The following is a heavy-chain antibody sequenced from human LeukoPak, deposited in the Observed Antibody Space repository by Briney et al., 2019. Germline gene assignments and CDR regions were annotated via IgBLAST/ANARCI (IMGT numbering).Heavy chain of an antibody. Sequence: SETLSLTCTVSGGSISSGGYYWSWIRQHPGKGLEWIGYIYYSGSTYYTPSLKSRVTISVDTSKNQFSLKLSSVTAADTAVYYCARGSFVGSTSCDYWGQGTLVTVSS. V-gene: IGHV4-31*03. CDR2: IYYSGST. CDR3: ARGSFVGSTSCDY. D-gene: IGHD2-2*01. J-gene: IGHJ4*02. CDR1: GGSISSGGYY.